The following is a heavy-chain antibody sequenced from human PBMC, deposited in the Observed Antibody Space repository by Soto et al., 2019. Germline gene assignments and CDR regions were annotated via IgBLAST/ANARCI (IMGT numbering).Heavy chain of an antibody. CDR2: ISWNSGSI. V-gene: IGHV3-9*01. J-gene: IGHJ4*02. D-gene: IGHD6-19*01. CDR1: GFTFDDYA. CDR3: ARGYESSGWYCFDY. Sequence: PGGSLRLSCAASGFTFDDYAMHWVRQAPGKGLEWVSGISWNSGSIGYADSVKGRFTISRDNSKNTLYLQMNSLRAEDTAVYYCARGYESSGWYCFDYWGQGTLVPVSS.